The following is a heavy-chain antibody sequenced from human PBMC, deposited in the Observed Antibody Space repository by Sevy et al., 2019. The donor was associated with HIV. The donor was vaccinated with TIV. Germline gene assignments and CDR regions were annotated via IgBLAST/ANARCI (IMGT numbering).Heavy chain of an antibody. CDR3: AKDFTGDNGMDV. D-gene: IGHD3-9*01. CDR2: ISYHGRDK. J-gene: IGHJ6*01. V-gene: IGHV3-30*18. CDR1: GITFSTSG. Sequence: GGSLRLSCVVSGITFSTSGMHWVRQAPDKGLEWVAVISYHGRDKFYADSVKGRSTISSDNSKNILYLQMISLRAEDTAVYYCAKDFTGDNGMDVWGQGTMVTVSS.